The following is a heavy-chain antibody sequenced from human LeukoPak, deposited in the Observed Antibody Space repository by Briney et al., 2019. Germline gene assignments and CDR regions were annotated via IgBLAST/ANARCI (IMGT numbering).Heavy chain of an antibody. J-gene: IGHJ4*02. Sequence: GGSLRLSCEASGFTFSRHCMHWVRQAPGKGLAWVSRISGDGSSTSYADSVKGRFTIYRDNAKNTMYLQMNSQTVEDTAVYYCVPTTYVREYWGQGTLVTVSS. CDR3: VPTTYVREY. V-gene: IGHV3-74*01. CDR1: GFTFSRHC. CDR2: ISGDGSST. D-gene: IGHD3-10*02.